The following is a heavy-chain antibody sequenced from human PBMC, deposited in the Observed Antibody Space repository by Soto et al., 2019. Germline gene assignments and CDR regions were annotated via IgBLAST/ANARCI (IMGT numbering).Heavy chain of an antibody. J-gene: IGHJ6*02. CDR2: IWYDGSNK. CDR1: GFTFSSYG. V-gene: IGHV3-33*01. CDR3: ARVAVVEGIAAAGTSPPSYYHYYGMDV. Sequence: PGGYLRLSCAASGFTFSSYGMHWVRQAPGKGLEWVAVIWYDGSNKYYADSVKGRFTISRDNSKNTLYLQMNSLRAEDTAVYYCARVAVVEGIAAAGTSPPSYYHYYGMDVRGQGTTVTVS. D-gene: IGHD6-13*01.